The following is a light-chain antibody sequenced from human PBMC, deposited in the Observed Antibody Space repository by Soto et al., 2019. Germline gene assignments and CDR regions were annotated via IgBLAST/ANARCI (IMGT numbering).Light chain of an antibody. CDR2: DAS. V-gene: IGKV3-11*01. CDR3: HQRSKWPLT. CDR1: QSVRTY. J-gene: IGKJ4*01. Sequence: EIGLTQSPATLSLSPGERATLSCRASQSVRTYLAWYQQKPGQAPRLLIYDASNRATDIPDRFSGSGSGTDFTLTISSLDPEDFAVYYCHQRSKWPLTFGGGTKVEIK.